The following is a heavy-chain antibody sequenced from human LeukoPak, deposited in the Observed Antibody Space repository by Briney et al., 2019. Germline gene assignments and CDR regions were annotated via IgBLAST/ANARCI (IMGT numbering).Heavy chain of an antibody. V-gene: IGHV3-30*01. Sequence: GRSLRLSCAACGFTFSSYAMHWVRQAPGKGREWGAVISYDGSNKYYADSVKGRFTISRDNSKNTLYLQMNSLRAEDTAVYYCARDQFVLVVPAASFDYWGQGTLVTVSS. D-gene: IGHD2-2*01. CDR2: ISYDGSNK. CDR3: ARDQFVLVVPAASFDY. CDR1: GFTFSSYA. J-gene: IGHJ4*02.